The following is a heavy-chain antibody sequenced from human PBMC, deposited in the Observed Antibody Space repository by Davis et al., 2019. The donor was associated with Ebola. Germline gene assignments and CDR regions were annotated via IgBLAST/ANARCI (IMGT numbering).Heavy chain of an antibody. CDR2: IGTAGDT. D-gene: IGHD4-17*01. Sequence: GESLKISCAASGFTFRTYDMHWVRQTTGKGLEWVSVIGTAGDTYYRSSVKGRFTISRENARNSLYLQMNSLTAGDTAVYYCARAQFGDVVLDYWGQGTLVTVSS. CDR1: GFTFRTYD. V-gene: IGHV3-13*01. J-gene: IGHJ4*02. CDR3: ARAQFGDVVLDY.